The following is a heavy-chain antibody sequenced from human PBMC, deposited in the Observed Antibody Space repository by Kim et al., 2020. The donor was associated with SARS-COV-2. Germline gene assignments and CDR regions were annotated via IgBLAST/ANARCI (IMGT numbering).Heavy chain of an antibody. D-gene: IGHD3-10*01. V-gene: IGHV3-9*01. CDR1: GFTFDDYA. Sequence: GGSLRLSCAASGFTFDDYAMHWVRQAPGKGLEWVSGISWNSGSIGYADSVKGRFTISRDNAKNSLYLQMNSLRAEDTALYYCAKDSYGSGSYRGWFDPWG. CDR3: AKDSYGSGSYRGWFDP. J-gene: IGHJ5*02. CDR2: ISWNSGSI.